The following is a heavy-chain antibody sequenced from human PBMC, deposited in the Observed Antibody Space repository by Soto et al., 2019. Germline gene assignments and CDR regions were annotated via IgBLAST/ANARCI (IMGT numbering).Heavy chain of an antibody. CDR1: GFSFSNAW. J-gene: IGHJ4*02. CDR2: ISDGGTTI. V-gene: IGHV3-74*01. CDR3: TSVLDLDY. D-gene: IGHD2-8*02. Sequence: EVQLVESGGGLVQPGGSLRLSCAASGFSFSNAWMHWVRQVPGEGLEWVATISDGGTTINTADSVKGRFTVSRDDAKNTVYLQMNSLRAGETALYYCTSVLDLDYWGQGTLVTVSS.